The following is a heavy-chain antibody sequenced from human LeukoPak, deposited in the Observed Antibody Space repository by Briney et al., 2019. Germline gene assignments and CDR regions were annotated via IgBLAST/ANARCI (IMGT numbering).Heavy chain of an antibody. V-gene: IGHV3-21*01. J-gene: IGHJ4*02. D-gene: IGHD6-6*01. CDR3: AREREIAARPGPVDY. Sequence: PGGSLRLSCAASGFTFSSFGMNWVRQAPGKGLDWVSSISSSGGYIYYADSVKGRFTISRDNAKNSLYLQMNSLRAEDTAVYYCAREREIAARPGPVDYWGQGTLVTVSS. CDR2: ISSSGGYI. CDR1: GFTFSSFG.